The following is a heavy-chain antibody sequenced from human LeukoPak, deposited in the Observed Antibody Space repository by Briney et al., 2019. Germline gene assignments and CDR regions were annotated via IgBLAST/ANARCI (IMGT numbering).Heavy chain of an antibody. CDR3: AKGTYDAVHYFDY. CDR2: ISGSGGRT. CDR1: GFTFSSYA. Sequence: GGSLRFSCAASGFTFSSYAMSWVRQAPGKGLEWVSAISGSGGRTYYADSVKGRSTISRDNSKNTLYLQMNSPRAEDTAVYYCAKGTYDAVHYFDYWGQGTLVTVSS. D-gene: IGHD3-3*01. J-gene: IGHJ4*02. V-gene: IGHV3-23*01.